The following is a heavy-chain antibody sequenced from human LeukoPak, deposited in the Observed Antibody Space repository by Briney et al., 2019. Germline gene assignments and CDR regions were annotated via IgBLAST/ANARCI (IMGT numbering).Heavy chain of an antibody. V-gene: IGHV3-48*03. Sequence: GGSLRLSCAASGFTFSSYAMSWVRQAPGKGLEWVSYISSSGSTIYYADSVKGRFTISRDNAKNSLYLQMNSLRAEDTAVYYCARGGYDYVWGSSQKRAYYFDYWGQGTLVTVSS. J-gene: IGHJ4*02. CDR1: GFTFSSYA. D-gene: IGHD3-16*01. CDR3: ARGGYDYVWGSSQKRAYYFDY. CDR2: ISSSGSTI.